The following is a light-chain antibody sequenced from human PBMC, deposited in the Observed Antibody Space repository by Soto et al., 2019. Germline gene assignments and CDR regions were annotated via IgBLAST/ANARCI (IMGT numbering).Light chain of an antibody. CDR3: QQYGSQLT. Sequence: EVVLTQSPGTLSLSPGERATLSCRASQSVSSTYLAWYQQKPGQAPRLLIYAASLRATGIPDRFSGSGSGTDFTLTISRLEPEDFAVYYCQQYGSQLTFGGGTKVEIK. CDR2: AAS. V-gene: IGKV3-20*01. CDR1: QSVSSTY. J-gene: IGKJ4*01.